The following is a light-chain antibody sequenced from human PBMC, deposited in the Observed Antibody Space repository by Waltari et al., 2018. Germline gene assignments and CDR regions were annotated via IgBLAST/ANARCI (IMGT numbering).Light chain of an antibody. V-gene: IGKV3-15*01. Sequence: EVVMTQSPATLSVSPGERATLSRRARQNLNRDLSWYQQRPVQAPRPLIYGASTRATDVPDRFSGSGSGTEFTLTVSSVQSEDFAVYYCQQYSYWPPNTFGQGTKLDIK. CDR3: QQYSYWPPNT. J-gene: IGKJ2*01. CDR1: QNLNRD. CDR2: GAS.